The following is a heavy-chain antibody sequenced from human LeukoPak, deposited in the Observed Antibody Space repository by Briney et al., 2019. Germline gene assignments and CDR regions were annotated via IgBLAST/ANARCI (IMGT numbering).Heavy chain of an antibody. CDR3: AREREDLNEPESSLDY. V-gene: IGHV4-31*03. J-gene: IGHJ4*02. Sequence: PSETLSLTCTVSGGSISSGGYYWSWIRQHPGKGLEWIGYIYYSGSTYYNPSLKSRVTISVDTSKNQFSLKLSSVTAADTAVYYCAREREDLNEPESSLDYWGQGTLVTVSS. CDR1: GGSISSGGYY. D-gene: IGHD1-14*01. CDR2: IYYSGST.